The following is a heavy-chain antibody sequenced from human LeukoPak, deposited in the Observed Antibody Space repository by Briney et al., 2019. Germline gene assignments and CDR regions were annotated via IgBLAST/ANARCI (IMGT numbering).Heavy chain of an antibody. V-gene: IGHV3-53*01. CDR3: AKDIFSGIAVAGTPKPSYYMDV. CDR1: GFTVSSNS. J-gene: IGHJ6*03. D-gene: IGHD6-19*01. CDR2: IYSDNT. Sequence: PGGSLRLSCTVSGFTVSSNSMSWVRQAPGKGLEWVSFIYSDNTHYSDSVKGRFTISRDNSKNTLYLQMNSLRAEDTAVYYCAKDIFSGIAVAGTPKPSYYMDVWGKGTTVTVSS.